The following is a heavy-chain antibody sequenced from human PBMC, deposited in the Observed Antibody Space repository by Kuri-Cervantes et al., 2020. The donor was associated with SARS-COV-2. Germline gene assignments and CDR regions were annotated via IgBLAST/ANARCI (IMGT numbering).Heavy chain of an antibody. CDR1: GFTFSSYG. Sequence: GESLKISCAASGFTFSSYGMHWVRQAPGKGLEWVAVISYDGSNKYYADSVKGRFTISRDNSKNTLYLQMNSLRAKATAVYYCAKDSGYYDSSGYYRYWGQGTLVTVSS. CDR2: ISYDGSNK. V-gene: IGHV3-30*18. J-gene: IGHJ4*02. CDR3: AKDSGYYDSSGYYRY. D-gene: IGHD3-22*01.